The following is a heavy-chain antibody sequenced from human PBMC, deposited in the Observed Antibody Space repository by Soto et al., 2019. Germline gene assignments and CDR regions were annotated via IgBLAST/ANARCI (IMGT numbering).Heavy chain of an antibody. CDR2: IYWDDDK. Sequence: QITLNESGPTVVRPTETLTLTCRFSGFSLTTSGVGVGWVRQSPGKAPEWLALIYWDDDKRYSESLKSRLTIIKDTSTNQGVLTVATLDPTDTATYYCAHRVLRTVFGLVTTTAIYFDFWGQGTPVAVSS. CDR1: GFSLTTSGVG. J-gene: IGHJ4*02. V-gene: IGHV2-5*02. CDR3: AHRVLRTVFGLVTTTAIYFDF. D-gene: IGHD3-3*01.